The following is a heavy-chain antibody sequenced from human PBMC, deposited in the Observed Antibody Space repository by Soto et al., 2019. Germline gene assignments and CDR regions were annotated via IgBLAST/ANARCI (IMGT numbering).Heavy chain of an antibody. CDR2: INAGNGNT. Sequence: GASVKVSCKASGYTFTSYAMHWVRQAPGQRLEWMGWINAGNGNTKYSQKFQGRVTITRDTSASTAYMELSSLRSEDTAVYYCAFIYFGTTPYVMYVCGQGTTVPVSS. J-gene: IGHJ6*02. D-gene: IGHD1-7*01. V-gene: IGHV1-3*01. CDR3: AFIYFGTTPYVMYV. CDR1: GYTFTSYA.